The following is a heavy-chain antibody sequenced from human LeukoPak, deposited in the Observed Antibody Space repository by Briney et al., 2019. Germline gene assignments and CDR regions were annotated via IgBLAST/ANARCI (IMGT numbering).Heavy chain of an antibody. CDR3: ARIRSTYAQDAFDI. CDR1: GYTFTSYG. D-gene: IGHD2-2*01. CDR2: ISAYNGNT. J-gene: IGHJ3*02. Sequence: ASVKVSCKASGYTFTSYGISWVRQAPGQGLEWMGWISAYNGNTNYAQKLQGRVTMTTDTSTSTAYMELRSLRSDDTAVYYCARIRSTYAQDAFDIWGQGTMVTVSS. V-gene: IGHV1-18*01.